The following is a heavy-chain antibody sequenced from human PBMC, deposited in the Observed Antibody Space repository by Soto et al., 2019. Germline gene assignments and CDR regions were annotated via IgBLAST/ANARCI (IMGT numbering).Heavy chain of an antibody. CDR3: ARDSPPGPGGMDV. J-gene: IGHJ6*02. Sequence: ASVKVSCKASGYTSTSYYMHWVRQAPGQGLEWMGIINPSGGSTSYAQKFQGRVTMTRDTSTSTVYMELSSLRSEDPAVYYCARDSPPGPGGMDVWGHGTTVTVSS. CDR2: INPSGGST. D-gene: IGHD3-10*01. CDR1: GYTSTSYY. V-gene: IGHV1-46*01.